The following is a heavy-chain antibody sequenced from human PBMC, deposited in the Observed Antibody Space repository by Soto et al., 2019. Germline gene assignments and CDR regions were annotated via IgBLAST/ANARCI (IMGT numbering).Heavy chain of an antibody. CDR1: GYTLTELS. CDR3: ARRGGSSPTYYYYGMDV. J-gene: IGHJ6*02. CDR2: INPSGGST. D-gene: IGHD1-26*01. Sequence: GASVKVACKVSGYTLTELSMHWVRQAPGQGLEWMGIINPSGGSTSYAQKFQGRVTMTRDTSTSTVYMELSSLRSEDTAVYYCARRGGSSPTYYYYGMDVWGQGTTVTVSS. V-gene: IGHV1-46*03.